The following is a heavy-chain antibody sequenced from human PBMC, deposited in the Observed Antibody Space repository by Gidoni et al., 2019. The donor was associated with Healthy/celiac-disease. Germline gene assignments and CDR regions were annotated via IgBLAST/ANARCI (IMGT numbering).Heavy chain of an antibody. Sequence: EVQLVESGGGLVKPGGSLRLSCAAPGFTFSNAWLSWVRQAPGKGLEWVGRIKSKTDGGTTDYAAPVKGRFTISRDDSKNTLYLQMNSLKTEDTAVYYCTTDDLAVAGSPSGMDVWGQGTTVTVSS. CDR1: GFTFSNAW. D-gene: IGHD6-19*01. J-gene: IGHJ6*02. CDR2: IKSKTDGGTT. V-gene: IGHV3-15*01. CDR3: TTDDLAVAGSPSGMDV.